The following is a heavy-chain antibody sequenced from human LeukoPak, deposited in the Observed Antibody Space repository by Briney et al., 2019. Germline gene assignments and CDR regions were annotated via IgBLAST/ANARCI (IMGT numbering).Heavy chain of an antibody. CDR2: INTNTGNP. D-gene: IGHD6-19*01. V-gene: IGHV7-4-1*02. CDR1: RYSFTSYA. CDR3: ARVAEYSSGWYDPFDY. Sequence: ASVKVSCKASRYSFTSYAMNWVRQAPGQGLEWMGRINTNTGNPTYAQGFTGRCVFSLDTSVSTAYLQISSLKAEDTAVYSCARVAEYSSGWYDPFDYWGQGTLVTVSS. J-gene: IGHJ4*02.